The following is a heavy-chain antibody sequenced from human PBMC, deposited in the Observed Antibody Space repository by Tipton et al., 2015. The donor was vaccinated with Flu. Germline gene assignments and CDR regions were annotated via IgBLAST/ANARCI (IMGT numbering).Heavy chain of an antibody. J-gene: IGHJ4*02. CDR1: GDSINSYY. CDR3: AKVSSWYFFFDS. D-gene: IGHD6-13*01. Sequence: TLSLTCTVSGDSINSYYWSWIRQPPGRGLEWIGYIYYSGSSTYNPSLKSRVTISLDRSKKQFSLKVNSVTAADTAVYYCAKVSSWYFFFDSWGQGTQVTVSS. CDR2: IYYSGSS. V-gene: IGHV4-59*01.